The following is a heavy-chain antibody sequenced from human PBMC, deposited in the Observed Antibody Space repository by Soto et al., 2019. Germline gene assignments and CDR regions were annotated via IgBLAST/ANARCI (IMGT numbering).Heavy chain of an antibody. Sequence: GGSLRLSCAASGFTFSSYGMHWVRQAPGKGLEWVAVIWYDGSNKYYADSVKGRFTISRDNSKNTLYLQMNSLRAEDTAVYYCARDTARDKVRIYYGMDVWGQGTTVTVSS. V-gene: IGHV3-33*08. CDR3: ARDTARDKVRIYYGMDV. CDR1: GFTFSSYG. CDR2: IWYDGSNK. J-gene: IGHJ6*02. D-gene: IGHD3-10*01.